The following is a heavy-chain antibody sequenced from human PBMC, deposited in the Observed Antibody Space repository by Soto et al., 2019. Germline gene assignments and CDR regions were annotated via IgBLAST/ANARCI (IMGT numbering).Heavy chain of an antibody. CDR1: GGSLSSYY. D-gene: IGHD3-16*01. J-gene: IGHJ4*02. CDR3: ARKVGGSGYFDY. Sequence: SETLSLTCTVSGGSLSSYYWSWIRQPPGKGLEWIGYIYYSGSTNYNPSLKSRVTISVDTSKNQFSLKLSSVTAADTAEYYCARKVGGSGYFDYWGQGTLVTVSS. CDR2: IYYSGST. V-gene: IGHV4-59*08.